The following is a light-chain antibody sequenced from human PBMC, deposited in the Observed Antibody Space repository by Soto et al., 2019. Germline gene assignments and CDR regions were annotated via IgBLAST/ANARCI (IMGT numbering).Light chain of an antibody. V-gene: IGKV1-39*01. CDR3: QQSYSTPWT. CDR1: QSISSY. J-gene: IGKJ1*01. Sequence: DIQMTQSPSSLSASVGDRVTITFRPSQSISSYLNWYQQKPGKARKLLIYAASSLQSGVPSRFSGSGSGTDFTLTISSLQLEDFATYYCQQSYSTPWTFGQGTKVDIK. CDR2: AAS.